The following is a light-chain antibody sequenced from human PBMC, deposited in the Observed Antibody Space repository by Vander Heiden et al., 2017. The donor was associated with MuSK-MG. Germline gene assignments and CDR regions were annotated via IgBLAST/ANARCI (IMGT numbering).Light chain of an antibody. Sequence: QSALTQPRSVSGSPGQSVTISCTGTSSDVGGYNYVSWYQQHPGKAPKLMVYAVSERPSGVPDRFSGSKSGNTASLTISGLQAEDEADYFCCSYAGNSVVFGGGTKLTGL. CDR3: CSYAGNSVV. CDR1: SSDVGGYNY. J-gene: IGLJ2*01. CDR2: AVS. V-gene: IGLV2-11*01.